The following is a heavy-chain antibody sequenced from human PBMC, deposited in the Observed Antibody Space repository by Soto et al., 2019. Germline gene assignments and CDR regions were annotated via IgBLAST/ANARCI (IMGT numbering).Heavy chain of an antibody. D-gene: IGHD3-22*01. CDR1: GGTFRSYC. V-gene: IGHV1-69*01. Sequence: QVQLVQSGAEVKKPGSVVKVSCKASGGTFRSYCFSWVRQAPGQGLEWMGGIISIFGTVTYAQKFQGRVTITTDESTSTAYMELSSLRYEDTAVYYCARGPHSYDSSGYFESWGHGTLVTVSS. CDR2: IISIFGTV. CDR3: ARGPHSYDSSGYFES. J-gene: IGHJ4*01.